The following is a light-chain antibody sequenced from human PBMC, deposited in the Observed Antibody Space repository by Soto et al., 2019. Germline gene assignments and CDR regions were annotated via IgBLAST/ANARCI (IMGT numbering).Light chain of an antibody. V-gene: IGKV3-20*01. CDR3: QQYGSSPVT. CDR2: GAS. Sequence: EIVLTQSPGTLSLSPGERATLSCRASQSVSSSYLAWYQQKPGQAPRLLIYGASSSATGIPDRFSGSGSGTDFTLTISRLEPEDFAVYYCQQYGSSPVTFGQGTKLEIK. J-gene: IGKJ2*01. CDR1: QSVSSSY.